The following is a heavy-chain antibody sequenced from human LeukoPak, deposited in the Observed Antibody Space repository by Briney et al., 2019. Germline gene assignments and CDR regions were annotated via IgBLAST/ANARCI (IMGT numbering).Heavy chain of an antibody. D-gene: IGHD3-10*01. CDR2: ISGSGGST. CDR1: GFTFSSYA. J-gene: IGHJ4*02. Sequence: GGSLKLSCAASGFTFSSYAMSWVRQAPGKGLEWVSAISGSGGSTYYAGSVKGRFTISRDNSKNTLYLQMNSLRAEDTAVYYCAKENPGITMVRGVPMYYFDYWGQGTLVTVSS. V-gene: IGHV3-23*01. CDR3: AKENPGITMVRGVPMYYFDY.